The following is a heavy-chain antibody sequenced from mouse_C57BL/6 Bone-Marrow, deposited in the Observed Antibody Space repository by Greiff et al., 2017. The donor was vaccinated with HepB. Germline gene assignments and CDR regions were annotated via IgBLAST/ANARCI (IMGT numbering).Heavy chain of an antibody. J-gene: IGHJ4*01. V-gene: IGHV1-76*01. CDR3: ARKGLGGDY. CDR1: GYTFTDYY. D-gene: IGHD2-4*01. CDR2: IYPGSGST. Sequence: QVQLKESGAELVRPGASVKLSCKASGYTFTDYYINWVKQRPGQGLEWIARIYPGSGSTNYNEKFKSKATLTVDTSSSTAYMQLSSLTSEDSAVYYCARKGLGGDYWGQGTSVTVSS.